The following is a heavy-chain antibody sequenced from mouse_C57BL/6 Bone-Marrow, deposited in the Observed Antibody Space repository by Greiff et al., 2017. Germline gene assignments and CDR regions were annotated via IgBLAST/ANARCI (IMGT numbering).Heavy chain of an antibody. CDR3: AKSLGGSYCDY. D-gene: IGHD4-1*01. J-gene: IGHJ2*01. V-gene: IGHV2-3*01. Sequence: QVQLEESGPGLVAPSQSLSITCTVSGFSLTSYGVSWVRQPPGQGLEWLGVIWGDGSTNYNSALISRLSISTDNSKSQVFLQLNSLQTDDTATYYCAKSLGGSYCDYWGQGTTLTVSS. CDR2: IWGDGST. CDR1: GFSLTSYG.